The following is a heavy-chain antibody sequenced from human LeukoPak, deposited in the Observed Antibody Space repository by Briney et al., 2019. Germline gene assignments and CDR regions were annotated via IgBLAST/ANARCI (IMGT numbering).Heavy chain of an antibody. CDR3: ATPRLRQLLRNDAFDI. CDR1: EFTFSSYS. V-gene: IGHV3-21*01. J-gene: IGHJ3*02. Sequence: PGGSLRLSCAASEFTFSSYSMNWVRQAPGKGLEWVSSISSSSSYIYYADSVKGRFTISRDNAKNSLYLQMNSLRAEDTAVYYCATPRLRQLLRNDAFDIWGQGTMVTVSS. CDR2: ISSSSSYI. D-gene: IGHD2-2*01.